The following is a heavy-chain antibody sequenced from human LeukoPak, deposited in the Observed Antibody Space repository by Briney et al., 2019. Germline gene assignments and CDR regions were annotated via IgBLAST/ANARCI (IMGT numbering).Heavy chain of an antibody. CDR3: ARSSHRYGSVSYYNGLMGYFQY. Sequence: PSETLSLTCAVYGGSFSGYFWSWIRQPPGKGLEWIGEINHSGSTNYNPSLKSRVTISVDTSKNQFSLKLSSVTAADTALYCSARSSHRYGSVSYYNGLMGYFQYWGQGTLVTVSS. D-gene: IGHD3-10*01. V-gene: IGHV4-34*01. CDR2: INHSGST. J-gene: IGHJ1*01. CDR1: GGSFSGYF.